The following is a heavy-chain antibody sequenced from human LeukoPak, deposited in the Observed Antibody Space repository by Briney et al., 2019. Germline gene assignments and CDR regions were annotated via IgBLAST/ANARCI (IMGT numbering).Heavy chain of an antibody. J-gene: IGHJ4*02. CDR1: GFTFSSYS. Sequence: GGSLRLSCAASGFTFSSYSMNWVRQAPGKGLEWVSVIYGGGNIYYADSVEGRFTISRDNSKNTLYLQMNSLRAEDTAVYYCARGAGYNYPYYFDYWGQGTLVTVSS. CDR3: ARGAGYNYPYYFDY. D-gene: IGHD5-24*01. CDR2: IYGGGNI. V-gene: IGHV3-53*01.